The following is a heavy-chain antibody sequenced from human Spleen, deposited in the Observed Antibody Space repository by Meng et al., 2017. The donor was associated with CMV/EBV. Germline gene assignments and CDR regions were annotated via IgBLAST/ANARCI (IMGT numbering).Heavy chain of an antibody. J-gene: IGHJ6*02. CDR3: AKDRGGSSFYYGMDV. Sequence: GGSLRLSCTPSGFIFKNYNMNWVRQAPGKGLEWVSSISSSSSYIYYADSVKGRFTISRDNAKNFLYLQMNSLRPEDTALYYCAKDRGGSSFYYGMDVWGQGTTVTVSS. V-gene: IGHV3-21*04. CDR1: GFIFKNYN. D-gene: IGHD3-16*02. CDR2: ISSSSSYI.